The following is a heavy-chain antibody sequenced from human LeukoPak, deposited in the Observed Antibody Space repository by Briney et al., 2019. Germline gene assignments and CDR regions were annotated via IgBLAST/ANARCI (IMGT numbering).Heavy chain of an antibody. CDR2: INPNSGGT. D-gene: IGHD6-19*01. CDR3: AREEGGGSGSFDY. V-gene: IGHV1-2*06. CDR1: GYTFTGYY. J-gene: IGHJ4*02. Sequence: ASVKVSCKASGYTFTGYYVHRVRQAPGQGLEWVGRINPNSGGTNYAQKFQGRVTMTRDTSISTAYMELSRLTSDDTAVYYCAREEGGGSGSFDYWGQGTLVTVSS.